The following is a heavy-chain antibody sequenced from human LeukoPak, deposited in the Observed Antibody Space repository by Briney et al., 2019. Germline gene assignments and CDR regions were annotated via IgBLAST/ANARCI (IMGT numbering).Heavy chain of an antibody. CDR2: INHSGIT. CDR3: ARGYCSSTSCYTGGWFDP. CDR1: GGSFSGYY. J-gene: IGHJ5*02. D-gene: IGHD2-2*02. V-gene: IGHV4-34*01. Sequence: SETLSLTCAVYGGSFSGYYWSWIRQPPGKGLEWIGEINHSGITNYNPSLKSRVTISVDTSKNQFSLKLSSVTAADTAVYYCARGYCSSTSCYTGGWFDPWGQGTLVTVSS.